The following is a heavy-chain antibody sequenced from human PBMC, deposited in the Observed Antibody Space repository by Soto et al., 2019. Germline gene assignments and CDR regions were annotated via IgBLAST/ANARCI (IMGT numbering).Heavy chain of an antibody. Sequence: GGSLRLSCAASGFTFSSYAMHWVRQAPGKGLEWVAVISYDGSNKYYADSVKGRFTISRDNSKNTLYLQMNSLRAEDTAVYYCARDRRRGYSYDIGAFDIWGQGTMVTVSS. CDR1: GFTFSSYA. CDR2: ISYDGSNK. CDR3: ARDRRRGYSYDIGAFDI. V-gene: IGHV3-30-3*01. J-gene: IGHJ3*02. D-gene: IGHD5-18*01.